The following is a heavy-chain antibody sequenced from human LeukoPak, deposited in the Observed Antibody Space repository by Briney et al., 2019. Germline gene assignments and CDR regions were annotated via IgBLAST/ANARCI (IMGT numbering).Heavy chain of an antibody. CDR2: ISGSGGGT. CDR3: AKRGVVIRVILVGFHREANYFDS. J-gene: IGHJ4*02. V-gene: IGHV3-23*01. Sequence: GGSLRLSCTVSGITLSNYGMSWVRQAPGRGLEWVAGISGSGGGTKYADSVEGRFTISRDNPKNTLYLQMNSLRAKDTAVYFCAKRGVVIRVILVGFHREANYFDSWGQGALVTVSS. CDR1: GITLSNYG. D-gene: IGHD3-22*01.